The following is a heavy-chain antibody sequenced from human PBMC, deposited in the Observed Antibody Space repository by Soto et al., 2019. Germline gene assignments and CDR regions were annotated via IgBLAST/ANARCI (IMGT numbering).Heavy chain of an antibody. V-gene: IGHV1-18*01. CDR2: INPYNGNT. CDR3: ARHAMIVVVITSGYYYYGMDV. D-gene: IGHD3-22*01. Sequence: ASVKVSCKASGYIFTTYGISWVRQATGQGLERMGWINPYNGNTNYAQKLQGRVTMTTDTSTSTAYMELRSLRSDDTAVYYCARHAMIVVVITSGYYYYGMDVWGQGTTVTV. CDR1: GYIFTTYG. J-gene: IGHJ6*02.